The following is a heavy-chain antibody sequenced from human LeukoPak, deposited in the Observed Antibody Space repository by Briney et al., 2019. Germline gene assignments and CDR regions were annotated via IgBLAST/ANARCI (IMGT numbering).Heavy chain of an antibody. Sequence: ASVKVSCKASGYTFTKYVVHWVRQAPGQRPEWMGWINAGNGDTKYSQNFQDRVTITRDTSANTAYMGLSSLTSEDTALYYCARDDCGDTCYPGGYWGQGTLVTVSS. CDR2: INAGNGDT. CDR3: ARDDCGDTCYPGGY. CDR1: GYTFTKYV. V-gene: IGHV1-3*01. D-gene: IGHD2-21*01. J-gene: IGHJ4*02.